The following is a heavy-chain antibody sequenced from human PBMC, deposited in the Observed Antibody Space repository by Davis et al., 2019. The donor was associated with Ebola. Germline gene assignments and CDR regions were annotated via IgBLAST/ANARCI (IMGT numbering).Heavy chain of an antibody. Sequence: GESLKISCAASGFTFSSYSMNWVRQAPGKGLEWVSSISSSSSYIYYADSVKGRCTLSRDNAKNSRYLQMNSLGAEDTAVYYCASELVGAYDYWGQGTLVTVSS. CDR3: ASELVGAYDY. CDR1: GFTFSSYS. V-gene: IGHV3-21*01. CDR2: ISSSSSYI. J-gene: IGHJ4*02. D-gene: IGHD1-26*01.